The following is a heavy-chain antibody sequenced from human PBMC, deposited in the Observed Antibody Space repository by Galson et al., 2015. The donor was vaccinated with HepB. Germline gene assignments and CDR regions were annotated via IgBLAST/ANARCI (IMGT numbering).Heavy chain of an antibody. CDR1: GFTFSDYA. J-gene: IGHJ3*02. CDR2: INGGGTKT. D-gene: IGHD1-14*01. CDR3: AKDAFSYNQVFDPFDI. V-gene: IGHV3-23*01. Sequence: SLRLFCAASGFTFSDYAMNWVRQAPGKGLEWVSHINGGGTKTYYADSVKGRFISSRDNSRNTLYLQMNSLGAEDTAIYYCAKDAFSYNQVFDPFDIWGQGTMVTVSS.